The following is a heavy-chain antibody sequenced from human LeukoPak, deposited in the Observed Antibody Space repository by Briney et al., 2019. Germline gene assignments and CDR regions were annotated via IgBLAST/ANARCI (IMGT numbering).Heavy chain of an antibody. Sequence: GGSLRLSCAASRFTFSSFAMHWVRQAPGKGLEWVAVIAYDGSDKYYADSVRGRFTISRDNSKNTVYLQMNNLKTEDTAVYYCASVLDYWGQGILVTVSS. CDR3: ASVLDY. CDR2: IAYDGSDK. V-gene: IGHV3-30*04. J-gene: IGHJ4*02. CDR1: RFTFSSFA.